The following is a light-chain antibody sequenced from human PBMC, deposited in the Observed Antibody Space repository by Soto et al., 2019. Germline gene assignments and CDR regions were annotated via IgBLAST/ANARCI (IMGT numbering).Light chain of an antibody. CDR3: QQYKNWPPGYT. CDR2: GAS. J-gene: IGKJ2*01. CDR1: QSVTNR. V-gene: IGKV3-15*01. Sequence: EIVLTQSPATLSVSPGERATLSCRASQSVTNRLAWYQQKPGQAPRLLIYGASTRATAIPARFSGSGSATEFTLTLSSLQSEDFAVYDCQQYKNWPPGYTFGQGTKLELK.